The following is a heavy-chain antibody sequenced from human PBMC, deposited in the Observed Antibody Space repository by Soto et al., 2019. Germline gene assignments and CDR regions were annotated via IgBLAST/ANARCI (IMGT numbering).Heavy chain of an antibody. CDR3: ARDDTVEALDY. CDR2: IYTSGGT. J-gene: IGHJ4*02. CDR1: GGSISSYY. Sequence: SSETLSLTCTVSGGSISSYYWSWIRQPAGKGLEWIGRIYTSGGTNYNPSLKSRVTMSVDTSKNQFSLKLSSVTAADTAVYYCARDDTVEALDYWGQGTLVTVSS. D-gene: IGHD4-17*01. V-gene: IGHV4-4*07.